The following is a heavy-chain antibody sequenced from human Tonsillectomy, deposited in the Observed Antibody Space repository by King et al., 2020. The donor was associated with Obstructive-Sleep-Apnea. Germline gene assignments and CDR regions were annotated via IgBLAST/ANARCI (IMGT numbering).Heavy chain of an antibody. V-gene: IGHV4-31*03. CDR3: ARGATYHYDSNNYYIPYYFDY. J-gene: IGHJ4*02. CDR1: GGSISSGGYY. D-gene: IGHD3-22*01. Sequence: VQLQESGPGLVRPSQTLSLTCTVSGGSISSGGYYWSWIRQHPGKGLEWIGYIYYSESTYYHPSLKSRVTISVDTSKNQFSLRLSSVTAADTAGYYCARGATYHYDSNNYYIPYYFDYWGQGTLVTVSS. CDR2: IYYSEST.